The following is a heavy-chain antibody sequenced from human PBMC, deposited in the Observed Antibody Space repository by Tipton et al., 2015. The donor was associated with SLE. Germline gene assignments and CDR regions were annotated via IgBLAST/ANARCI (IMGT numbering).Heavy chain of an antibody. Sequence: GLVKPSETLSVNCVVSGYSISGGYYWAWIRQPPGKGLEWIGSLYYSGSTYYNPSLKSRVTISVDRSKNQFSLKLSSVTAADTAVYYCARTVVPDVMGAFDIWGQGTMVTVSS. V-gene: IGHV4-38-2*01. D-gene: IGHD2-2*01. J-gene: IGHJ3*02. CDR2: LYYSGST. CDR1: GYSISGGYY. CDR3: ARTVVPDVMGAFDI.